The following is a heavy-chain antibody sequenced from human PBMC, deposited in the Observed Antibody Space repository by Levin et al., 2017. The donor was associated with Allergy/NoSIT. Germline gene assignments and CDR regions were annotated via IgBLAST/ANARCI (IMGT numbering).Heavy chain of an antibody. D-gene: IGHD2-15*01. V-gene: IGHV4-34*01. Sequence: PSETLSLTCAVYGGSFSGYYWSWIRQPPGKGLEWIGEINHSGSTNYNPSLKSRVTISVDTSKNQFSLKLSSVTAADTAVYYCARGRPSQGYCSGGSCYSTFDYWGQGTLVTVSS. CDR1: GGSFSGYY. CDR2: INHSGST. J-gene: IGHJ4*02. CDR3: ARGRPSQGYCSGGSCYSTFDY.